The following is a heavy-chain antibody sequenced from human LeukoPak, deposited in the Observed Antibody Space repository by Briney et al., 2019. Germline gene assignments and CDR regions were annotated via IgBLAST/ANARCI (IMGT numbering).Heavy chain of an antibody. V-gene: IGHV3-9*01. CDR1: GFTFDDYA. CDR2: ISWNSGSI. Sequence: GGSLRLSCAASGFTFDDYAMHWVRQARGEGLEGVSGISWNSGSIGYADSVKGRFTISRDNAENSLYLQMNSLRAEDTALYYCAKDIGCSSTSCRYYYYYYGMDVWGQGTTVTVSS. D-gene: IGHD2-2*01. CDR3: AKDIGCSSTSCRYYYYYYGMDV. J-gene: IGHJ6*02.